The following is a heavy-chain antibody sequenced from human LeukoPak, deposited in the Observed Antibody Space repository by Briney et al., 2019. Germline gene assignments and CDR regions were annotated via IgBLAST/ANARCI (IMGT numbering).Heavy chain of an antibody. D-gene: IGHD4/OR15-4a*01. Sequence: PGGSLRLSCAASGFTFSGSAMHWVRQASGKGLEWVGQIRSEAKSYATAYAASVKGRFTISRDDSKNTAYLQMSSLQTEDTAVYYCARRAGAYSHPYDYWGQGTLVTASS. J-gene: IGHJ4*02. CDR3: ARRAGAYSHPYDY. CDR1: GFTFSGSA. V-gene: IGHV3-73*01. CDR2: IRSEAKSYAT.